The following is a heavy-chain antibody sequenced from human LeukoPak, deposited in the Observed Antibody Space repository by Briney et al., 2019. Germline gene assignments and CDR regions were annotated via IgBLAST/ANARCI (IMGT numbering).Heavy chain of an antibody. CDR3: ARGGRQWLVHGAFDI. CDR1: GGSISSYY. Sequence: SETLSLTCTVSGGSISSYYWSWIRQPAGKGLEWIGRIYTSGSTNYNPSLKSRVTISVDTSKNQFSLKLSSVTAADTAVYYCARGGRQWLVHGAFDIWGQGTMVTVSS. D-gene: IGHD6-19*01. CDR2: IYTSGST. J-gene: IGHJ3*02. V-gene: IGHV4-4*07.